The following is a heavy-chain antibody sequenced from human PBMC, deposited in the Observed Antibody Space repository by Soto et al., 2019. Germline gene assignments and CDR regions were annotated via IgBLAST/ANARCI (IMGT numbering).Heavy chain of an antibody. Sequence: EVQLLESGGGLVQPGGSLRLSCAASGFILSNYAMHWVRQGPGRGLEYLASIRSSGSGTHYADSVKGRFTISRDNSKNTLYLQMGSLRTDDTALYHCARDARVSGTYYYYYMDVWEKGTTVTVSS. CDR2: IRSSGSGT. V-gene: IGHV3-64*07. CDR3: ARDARVSGTYYYYYMDV. CDR1: GFILSNYA. J-gene: IGHJ6*03. D-gene: IGHD3-3*01.